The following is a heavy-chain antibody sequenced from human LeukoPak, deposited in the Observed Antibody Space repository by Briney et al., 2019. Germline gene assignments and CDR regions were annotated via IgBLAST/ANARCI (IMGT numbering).Heavy chain of an antibody. CDR2: IRYDGSNK. CDR1: GFTFSSYG. J-gene: IGHJ6*02. V-gene: IGHV3-30*02. D-gene: IGHD3-9*01. Sequence: GGSLRLSSAASGFTFSSYGMDWVSQAPGKGLEWVAFIRYDGSNKYYADSVKGRFTISRDNSKNTLYLQMNSLRAEDTAVYYCAKGLRYFDWLPMDVWGQGTTVTVSS. CDR3: AKGLRYFDWLPMDV.